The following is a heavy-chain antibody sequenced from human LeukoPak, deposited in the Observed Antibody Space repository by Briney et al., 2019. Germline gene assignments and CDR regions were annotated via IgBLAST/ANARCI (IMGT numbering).Heavy chain of an antibody. D-gene: IGHD2-2*01. J-gene: IGHJ4*02. CDR3: ARDYAFDY. Sequence: GGSLRLSCVASGFTFSSYGMNWVRQAPGKGLEWVSYITSSSSTIYYADSVKGRFTISRDNAKNSPYLQMNSLRAEDTAVYYCARDYAFDYWGQGTLVTVSS. V-gene: IGHV3-48*01. CDR2: ITSSSSTI. CDR1: GFTFSSYG.